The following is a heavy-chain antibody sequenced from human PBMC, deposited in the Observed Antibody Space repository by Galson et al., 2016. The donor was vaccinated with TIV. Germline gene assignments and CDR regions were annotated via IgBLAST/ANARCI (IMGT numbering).Heavy chain of an antibody. D-gene: IGHD3-22*01. Sequence: SVKVSCKASGYTFTRHYMHWVRQAPGQGLEWMGIINPITGITTYAQNFQGRVTMTRDTSTSTVQMEPSSLRSEDTAVYYRARWFDSSGYYYFDYWGQGSLITVSS. CDR1: GYTFTRHY. CDR3: ARWFDSSGYYYFDY. V-gene: IGHV1-46*01. J-gene: IGHJ4*02. CDR2: INPITGIT.